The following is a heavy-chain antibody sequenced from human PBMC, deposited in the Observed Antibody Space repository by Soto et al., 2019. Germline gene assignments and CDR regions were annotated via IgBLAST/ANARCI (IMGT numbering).Heavy chain of an antibody. CDR2: IYYSGST. J-gene: IGHJ4*02. CDR1: GGSISSGGYY. V-gene: IGHV4-31*03. CDR3: ARVGRYCSSTSCYSLDY. Sequence: SVPLCPTGTVSGGSISSGGYYWSWIRQHPGKGLERIGYIYYSGSTYYNPSLKSRVTISVDTSKNQFSLKLSSVTAADTAVYYCARVGRYCSSTSCYSLDYWGQGTLVTVSS. D-gene: IGHD2-2*01.